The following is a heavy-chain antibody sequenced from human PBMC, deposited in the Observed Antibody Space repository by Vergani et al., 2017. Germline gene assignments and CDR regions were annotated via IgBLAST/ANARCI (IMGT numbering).Heavy chain of an antibody. CDR2: ISGSGGST. Sequence: LQLQESGPGLVKPSETLSLTCTVSGGSISSSSYYWGWIRQPPGKGLEWVSAISGSGGSTYYADSVKGRFTISRDNSKNTLYLQMNSLRAEDTAVYYCAKGGLRSTLGYWGQGTLVTVSS. J-gene: IGHJ4*02. D-gene: IGHD4-17*01. CDR1: GGSISSSSYY. V-gene: IGHV3-23*01. CDR3: AKGGLRSTLGY.